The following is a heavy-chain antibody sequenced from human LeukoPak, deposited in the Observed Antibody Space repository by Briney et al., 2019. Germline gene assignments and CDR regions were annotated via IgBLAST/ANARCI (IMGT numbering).Heavy chain of an antibody. D-gene: IGHD3-9*01. CDR3: ARRRRDILTGYYTAAFDI. J-gene: IGHJ3*02. V-gene: IGHV4-59*12. Sequence: PSATPTVNWTFSVRYISSYYWSWIRQPPGEGLEWNGYIYYSGSTTYNPSLKSRVTISVDTSKNQFSLKLSSVTAADTAVYYCARRRRDILTGYYTAAFDIWGQGTMVTVSS. CDR2: IYYSGST. CDR1: VRYISSYY.